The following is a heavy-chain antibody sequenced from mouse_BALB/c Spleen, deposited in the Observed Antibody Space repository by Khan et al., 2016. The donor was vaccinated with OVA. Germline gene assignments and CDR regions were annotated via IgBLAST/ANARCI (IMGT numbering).Heavy chain of an antibody. CDR2: INPATDYT. Sequence: QMQLEESGSELAKPGASVKMSCKASGYTFTSYWMHWVKQRPGQGLEWIGYINPATDYTEYNQKFKNKATLTADKSSSTAYMQLNSLTSEDSAVYYCVNHGSSSAWFTYWGQGTPVTVSA. CDR1: GYTFTSYW. D-gene: IGHD1-1*01. J-gene: IGHJ3*01. V-gene: IGHV1-7*01. CDR3: VNHGSSSAWFTY.